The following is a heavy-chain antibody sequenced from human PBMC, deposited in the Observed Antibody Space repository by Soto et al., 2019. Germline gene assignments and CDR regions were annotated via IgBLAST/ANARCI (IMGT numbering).Heavy chain of an antibody. Sequence: GGSLRLSCAASGFTFSSYTMSWVRQAPGKGLEWVSGSGSGGGTYYADSVKGRFTISRDNSKNTLYLQLNSLRAEDTAVYYCAKVMRSPYYMDVWGKGTTVTVSS. CDR2: SGSGGGT. D-gene: IGHD3-16*01. V-gene: IGHV3-23*01. J-gene: IGHJ6*03. CDR1: GFTFSSYT. CDR3: AKVMRSPYYMDV.